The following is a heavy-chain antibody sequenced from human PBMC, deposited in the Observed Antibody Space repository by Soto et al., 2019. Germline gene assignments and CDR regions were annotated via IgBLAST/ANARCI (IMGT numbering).Heavy chain of an antibody. CDR2: IYPGDSDT. CDR1: GYSFTTYC. CDR3: ARCYRGRNVQV. V-gene: IGHV5-51*01. D-gene: IGHD3-10*02. Sequence: PGESLKISCERSGYSFTTYCIAWVRQMPGKGLEWMGIIYPGDSDTRYSPSFQGQVIISADKSISTAYLQWSSLKASDTAMYYCARCYRGRNVQVWGPATPVTVSS. J-gene: IGHJ6*02.